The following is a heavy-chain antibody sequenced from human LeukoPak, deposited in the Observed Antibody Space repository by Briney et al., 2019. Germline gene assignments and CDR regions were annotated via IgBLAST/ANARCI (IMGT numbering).Heavy chain of an antibody. CDR3: ARGKVTNDY. D-gene: IGHD4-17*01. J-gene: IGHJ4*02. V-gene: IGHV4-59*01. CDR1: GGSISSYY. CDR2: IFYSGST. Sequence: SETLSLTCTVSGGSISSYYWSWIRQPPGKGLEWIGYIFYSGSTNYNPSLKSRVTISVATSKNQFSLNLTSVTAADTAVYYCARGKVTNDYWGQGTLVTVSS.